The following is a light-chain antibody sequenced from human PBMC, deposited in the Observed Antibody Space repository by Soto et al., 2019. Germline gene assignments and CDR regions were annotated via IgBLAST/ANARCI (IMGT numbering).Light chain of an antibody. CDR1: QDISNY. CDR2: DAS. Sequence: DIQMTQSPSSLSPSVGDRVTVTCQASQDISNYLNWYQQKPGKAPKLLVYDASNLETGVPSRFSGSGSGTDFTFTISSLQPEDIATYYCQPYDNLPYTFGPG. CDR3: QPYDNLPYT. J-gene: IGKJ2*01. V-gene: IGKV1-33*01.